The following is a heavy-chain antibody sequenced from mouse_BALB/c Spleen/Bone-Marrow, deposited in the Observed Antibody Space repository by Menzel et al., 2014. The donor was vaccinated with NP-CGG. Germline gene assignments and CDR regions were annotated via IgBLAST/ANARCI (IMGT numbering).Heavy chain of an antibody. Sequence: EVKLMESGGGLVKPGGSLKLSCAASGFTFSDYYMYWVRQTPEKRLEWVATISDGGSYTYYPDSVKGRFTISRDNAKNNLYLQMSSLKSEDTAMYYCARVLRPHYYAMDYWGQGTPVTVSS. D-gene: IGHD1-2*01. CDR2: ISDGGSYT. CDR1: GFTFSDYY. V-gene: IGHV5-4*02. J-gene: IGHJ4*01. CDR3: ARVLRPHYYAMDY.